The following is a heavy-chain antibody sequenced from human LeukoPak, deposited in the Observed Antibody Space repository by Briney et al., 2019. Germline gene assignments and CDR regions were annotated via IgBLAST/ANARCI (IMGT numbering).Heavy chain of an antibody. CDR3: AHYYYYGSGLNWFDP. V-gene: IGHV4-34*01. CDR2: INHSGST. J-gene: IGHJ5*02. D-gene: IGHD3-10*01. CDR1: GGSFSGYY. Sequence: SETLSLTCAVYGGSFSGYYWSWLRQPPGKGLEGIGEINHSGSTNYNPSLKRRVPISVDTSTNQFSLKLSSVTAADTAVYCCAHYYYYGSGLNWFDPWGQGTLVTVSS.